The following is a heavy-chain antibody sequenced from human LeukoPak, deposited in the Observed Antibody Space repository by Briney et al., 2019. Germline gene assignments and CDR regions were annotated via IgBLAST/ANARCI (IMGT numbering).Heavy chain of an antibody. J-gene: IGHJ6*04. CDR3: ARGGYYYGSGSSDV. CDR1: GFTFSSYA. V-gene: IGHV3-30*04. Sequence: PGGSLRLSCAASGFTFSSYAMHWVRQAPGKGLEWVAVISYDGSNKYYADSVKGRFTISRDNSKNTLYLQMNSLRAEDTAVYYCARGGYYYGSGSSDVWGKGTTVTVSS. CDR2: ISYDGSNK. D-gene: IGHD3-10*01.